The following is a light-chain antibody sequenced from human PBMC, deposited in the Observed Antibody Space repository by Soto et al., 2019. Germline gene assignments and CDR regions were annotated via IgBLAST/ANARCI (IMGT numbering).Light chain of an antibody. CDR1: SSDVGNYNY. J-gene: IGLJ1*01. CDR2: EVS. V-gene: IGLV2-14*01. CDR3: CTYSTSSSIYV. Sequence: QSALTQPASVSGSPGQSITISCTGTSSDVGNYNYVSWYQQHPGKAPKLMIYEVSNRPSGVSNRFSGSKSGNTASLTISGLQEDDEADDYCCTYSTSSSIYVFGNGTKVTVL.